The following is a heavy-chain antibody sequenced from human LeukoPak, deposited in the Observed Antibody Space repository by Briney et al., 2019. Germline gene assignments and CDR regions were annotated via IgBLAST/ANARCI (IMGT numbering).Heavy chain of an antibody. J-gene: IGHJ3*02. Sequence: GGSLRLSCAASGFTFDDYGMSWVRQGPGKGLEWVSGINWNGGSTGYADSVKGRFTISRDNARKSLYLQMNSLRAEDTALYYCARSSVSAYAFDIWGQGTMVTVSS. D-gene: IGHD6-6*01. CDR1: GFTFDDYG. CDR3: ARSSVSAYAFDI. V-gene: IGHV3-20*04. CDR2: INWNGGST.